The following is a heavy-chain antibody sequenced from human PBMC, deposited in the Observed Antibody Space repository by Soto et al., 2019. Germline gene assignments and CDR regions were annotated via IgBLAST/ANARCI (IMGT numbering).Heavy chain of an antibody. Sequence: PSKTLSPTCTVSVGSRSATYWTWIRQSPGKGLEWIGYIYYTGSTKYNPSLKSRVTIPLDTSKNQFSLRLTSVTSADTAVYYCARGGSYGDFFDYWGQGAQVTVSS. CDR2: IYYTGST. CDR3: ARGGSYGDFFDY. J-gene: IGHJ4*02. CDR1: VGSRSATY. V-gene: IGHV4-59*01. D-gene: IGHD4-17*01.